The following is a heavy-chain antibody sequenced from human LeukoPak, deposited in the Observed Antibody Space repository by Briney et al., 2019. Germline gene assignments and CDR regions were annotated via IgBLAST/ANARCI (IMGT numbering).Heavy chain of an antibody. Sequence: PSDTLSLTCAVYGGSFSGFYWSWIRHVPGKGLEWIGEINYTGSTSYNPSLKSRVTISVDTSQNQFFLKLSSVTAADTAVYYCARLKRYYDYVWGSYRTSFDYWGQGTLVTVSS. CDR1: GGSFSGFY. J-gene: IGHJ4*02. V-gene: IGHV4-34*01. CDR3: ARLKRYYDYVWGSYRTSFDY. CDR2: INYTGST. D-gene: IGHD3-16*02.